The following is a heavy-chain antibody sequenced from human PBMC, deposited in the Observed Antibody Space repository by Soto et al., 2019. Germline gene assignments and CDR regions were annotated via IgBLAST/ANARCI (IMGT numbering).Heavy chain of an antibody. CDR3: AKGLLMIREGPDSFNI. V-gene: IGHV3-23*01. CDR2: ISSTGGHT. Sequence: EEQVLESGGDLVQPGGSLRLSCAASGFTFRNFVMTWVRQGPGKGLEWVSAISSTGGHTYYADSVKGRFTISRDNSKNTLDLQMNSLRAEDTATYFCAKGLLMIREGPDSFNIWGRGTMVTVSS. D-gene: IGHD3-10*01. CDR1: GFTFRNFV. J-gene: IGHJ3*02.